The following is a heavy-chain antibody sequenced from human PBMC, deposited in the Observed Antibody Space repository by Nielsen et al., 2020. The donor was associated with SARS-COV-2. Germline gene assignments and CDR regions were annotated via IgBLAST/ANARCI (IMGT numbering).Heavy chain of an antibody. CDR3: ARRHTIYWYFDI. J-gene: IGHJ2*01. V-gene: IGHV3-66*04. Sequence: GGSLRLSCAASGFTFSSYAMSWVRQAPGKGLEWVSTIFASGTTYYTDSVKDRFTISRDISKDTLYLEMSGLRAEDTAVYYCARRHTIYWYFDIWGRGTLVTVSS. CDR1: GFTFSSYA. CDR2: IFASGTT. D-gene: IGHD2-2*01.